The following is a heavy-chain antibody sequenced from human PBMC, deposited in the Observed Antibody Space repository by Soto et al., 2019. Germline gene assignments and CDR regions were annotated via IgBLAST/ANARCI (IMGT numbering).Heavy chain of an antibody. Sequence: SGPTLVNPTQTLTLTCTFSGFSLSTSEMCVSWIRQPPGKALEWLARIDWDDDKYYSTSLKTRLTISKDTSKNQVVLTMTNMDPVDTATYYCARVYRTVGQRYYYYYYMDVWGKGTTVTVSS. CDR3: ARVYRTVGQRYYYYYYMDV. V-gene: IGHV2-70*11. CDR2: IDWDDDK. J-gene: IGHJ6*03. D-gene: IGHD4-4*01. CDR1: GFSLSTSEMC.